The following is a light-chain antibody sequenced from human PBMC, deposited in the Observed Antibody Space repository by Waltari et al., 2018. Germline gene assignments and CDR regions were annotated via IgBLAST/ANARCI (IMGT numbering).Light chain of an antibody. V-gene: IGKV1-5*03. CDR1: QNISPW. CDR2: KTS. CDR3: QHYKTSFRT. J-gene: IGKJ1*01. Sequence: DIKMTQSPSTLSASVGDRVTITCRSSQNISPWLAWHQQKPGKAPRLLIYKTSSLESGVPSRFSGSGSGTEFTLTNSSLQPDYFATYYCQHYKTSFRTFGQGTRVEIK.